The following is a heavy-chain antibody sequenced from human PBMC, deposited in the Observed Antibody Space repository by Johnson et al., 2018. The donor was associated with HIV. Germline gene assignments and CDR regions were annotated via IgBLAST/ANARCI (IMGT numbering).Heavy chain of an antibody. D-gene: IGHD6-13*01. V-gene: IGHV3-NL1*01. Sequence: QVQLVESGGGVVQPGGSLRLSCAASGFTFSSYGMAWVRQAPGKGLEWVSAISGSGGSTYYTDSVKGRFTISIDNSKNTLFLHMNSLRAEDTAVYHCAKDLYSSSWTNDAFEIWGQGTMVTVSS. CDR2: ISGSGGST. CDR1: GFTFSSYG. CDR3: AKDLYSSSWTNDAFEI. J-gene: IGHJ3*02.